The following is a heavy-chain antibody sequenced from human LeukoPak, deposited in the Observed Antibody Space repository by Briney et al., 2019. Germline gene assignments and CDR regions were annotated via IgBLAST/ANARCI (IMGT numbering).Heavy chain of an antibody. CDR1: GGSISSYY. V-gene: IGHV4-59*08. CDR3: ARHALGDDYVWGSYRPRGAFDI. D-gene: IGHD3-16*02. J-gene: IGHJ3*02. Sequence: PSETLSLTCTVSGGSISSYYWSWIRQPPGKGLEWIGYIYYSGSTNYNPSLKSRVTISVDTSKNQFSLKLSSVTAADTAVYYCARHALGDDYVWGSYRPRGAFDIWGQGTMVTVSS. CDR2: IYYSGST.